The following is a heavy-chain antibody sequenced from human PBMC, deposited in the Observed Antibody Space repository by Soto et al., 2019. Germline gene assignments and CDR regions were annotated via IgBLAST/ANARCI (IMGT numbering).Heavy chain of an antibody. CDR3: ARGYISAIAAAGLDY. D-gene: IGHD6-13*01. CDR1: GDTFTGYY. J-gene: IGHJ4*02. CDR2: INPNSGGT. V-gene: IGHV1-2*04. Sequence: ASVKVSCKASGDTFTGYYMHWVRQAPGQGLEWMGWINPNSGGTNYAQKFQGWVTMTRDTSISTAYMELSRLRSDDTAVYYCARGYISAIAAAGLDYWGQGTLVTVSS.